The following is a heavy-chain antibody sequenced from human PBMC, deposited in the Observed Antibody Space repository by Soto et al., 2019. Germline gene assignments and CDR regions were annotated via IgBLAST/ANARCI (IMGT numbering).Heavy chain of an antibody. Sequence: KPGGSLRLSCAASGFTFSSYSMNWVRQAPGKGLEWVSSISSSSSYIYYADSVKGRFTISRDNAKNSLYLQMNSLRAEDTAVYYCAREIRAVAALHYGMDVWGQGTTVTVSS. CDR2: ISSSSSYI. CDR1: GFTFSSYS. D-gene: IGHD6-19*01. CDR3: AREIRAVAALHYGMDV. J-gene: IGHJ6*02. V-gene: IGHV3-21*01.